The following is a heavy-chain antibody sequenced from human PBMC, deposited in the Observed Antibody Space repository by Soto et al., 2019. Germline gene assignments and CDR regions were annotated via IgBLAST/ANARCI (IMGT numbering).Heavy chain of an antibody. J-gene: IGHJ6*02. CDR3: ARRPPLIAAAVFHRPPGRLYGMAV. Sequence: QVQLQESGPGLVKPSQTLSLTCTVSCGSIRSGGYYWRWIRQHPGKGLEWIGYIYYSGSTYYNPSLKSRVTISVDTSKNQFSLKLSSVTAADTAVYYCARRPPLIAAAVFHRPPGRLYGMAVWGQGTTVTVSS. CDR2: IYYSGST. D-gene: IGHD6-13*01. CDR1: CGSIRSGGYY. V-gene: IGHV4-31*03.